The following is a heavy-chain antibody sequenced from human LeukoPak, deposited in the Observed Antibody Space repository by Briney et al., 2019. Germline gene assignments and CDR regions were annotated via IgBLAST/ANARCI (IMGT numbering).Heavy chain of an antibody. Sequence: GGSLRLSCAASGFTFSSYAMSWVRQAPGKGLEWVSAISGSGGSTYYADSVKGRFTISRDNSKNTLYLQMNSLRAEDTAVYYCAKDHAQVLWFGEKLHIRNYFDYWGQGTLVTVSS. V-gene: IGHV3-23*01. CDR1: GFTFSSYA. CDR3: AKDHAQVLWFGEKLHIRNYFDY. D-gene: IGHD3-10*01. CDR2: ISGSGGST. J-gene: IGHJ4*02.